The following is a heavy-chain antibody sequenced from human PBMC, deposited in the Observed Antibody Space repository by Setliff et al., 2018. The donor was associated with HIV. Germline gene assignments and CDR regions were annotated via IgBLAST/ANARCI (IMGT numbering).Heavy chain of an antibody. CDR1: GGSLSGYY. CDR3: ARGLDYGSGSYYVDY. J-gene: IGHJ4*02. D-gene: IGHD3-10*01. CDR2: INQSGST. V-gene: IGHV4-34*01. Sequence: ASETLSLTCAVYGGSLSGYYWSWIRQPPGKGLEWIGEINQSGSTNYNPSLKSRVTISVDTSKNQFSLMLSSVTAADTAVYYCARGLDYGSGSYYVDYWGQGTLVTVSS.